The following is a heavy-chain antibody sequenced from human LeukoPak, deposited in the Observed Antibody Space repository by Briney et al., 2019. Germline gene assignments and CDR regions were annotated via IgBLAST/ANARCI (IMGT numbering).Heavy chain of an antibody. Sequence: ASVKVSCKASGYTFTSYGISWVRQAPGQGLEWMGWISAYNGNTNYAQKLQGRVTMATDTSTSTAYMELRSLRSDDTAVYYCARVVPAAMIYYYYGMDVWGQGTTVTVSS. D-gene: IGHD2-2*01. J-gene: IGHJ6*02. V-gene: IGHV1-18*01. CDR3: ARVVPAAMIYYYYGMDV. CDR2: ISAYNGNT. CDR1: GYTFTSYG.